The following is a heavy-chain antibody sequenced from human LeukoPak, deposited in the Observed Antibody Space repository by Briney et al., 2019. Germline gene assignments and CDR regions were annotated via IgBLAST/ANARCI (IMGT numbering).Heavy chain of an antibody. Sequence: APVKVSCKASGYTFTGYYMHWVRQAPGQGLEWMGWINPNSGGTNYAQKFQGRDTMTRDTSISTAYMELSRLRSDDTAVYYCARLLVVPAANWFDPWGQGTLVTVSS. D-gene: IGHD2-2*01. CDR3: ARLLVVPAANWFDP. J-gene: IGHJ5*02. V-gene: IGHV1-2*02. CDR1: GYTFTGYY. CDR2: INPNSGGT.